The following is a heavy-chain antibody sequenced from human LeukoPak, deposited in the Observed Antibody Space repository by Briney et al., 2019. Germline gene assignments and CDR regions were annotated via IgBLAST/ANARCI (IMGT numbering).Heavy chain of an antibody. Sequence: GGSLRLSCVASGYDFSGYTFTWVRQAPGKGLEYVSSISKSSALKYYAESVRGRFTISRDNAENSLYLDMNNLGAEDTAVYYCARVLIVGAAAHFDYWGQGTLVTVSS. CDR2: ISKSSALK. D-gene: IGHD1-26*01. V-gene: IGHV3-21*01. CDR1: GYDFSGYT. J-gene: IGHJ4*02. CDR3: ARVLIVGAAAHFDY.